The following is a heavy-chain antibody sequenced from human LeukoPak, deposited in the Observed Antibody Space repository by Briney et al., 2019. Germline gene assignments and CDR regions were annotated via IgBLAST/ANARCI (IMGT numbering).Heavy chain of an antibody. CDR2: ISAYNGNT. V-gene: IGHV1-18*01. CDR1: GYSFTSYV. D-gene: IGHD3-22*01. J-gene: IGHJ3*02. CDR3: ARALYYYDSSGYYRFYAFDI. Sequence: ASVKVSCKASGYSFTSYVMNWVRQAPGQGLEWMGWISAYNGNTNYAQKFQGRVTMTTDTSTSTAYMELRSLRSDDTAVYYCARALYYYDSSGYYRFYAFDIWGQGTMVTVSS.